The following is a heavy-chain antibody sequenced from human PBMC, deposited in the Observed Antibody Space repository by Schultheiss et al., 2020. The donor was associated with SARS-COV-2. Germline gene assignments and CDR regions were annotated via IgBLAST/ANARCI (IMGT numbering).Heavy chain of an antibody. CDR1: GGSISSGGYY. CDR3: SALLYSSGFHYGMDV. V-gene: IGHV4-31*09. D-gene: IGHD6-19*01. J-gene: IGHJ6*02. CDR2: IYYSGST. Sequence: SETLSLTCTVSGGSISSGGYYWSWIRQHPGKGLEWIGYIYYSGSTNYNPSLKSRVTISVDTSKNQFSLKLSSVTAADTAVYYCSALLYSSGFHYGMDVWGQGTTVTVSS.